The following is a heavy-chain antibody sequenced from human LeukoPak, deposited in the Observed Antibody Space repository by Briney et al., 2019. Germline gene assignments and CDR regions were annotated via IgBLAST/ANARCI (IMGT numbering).Heavy chain of an antibody. J-gene: IGHJ4*02. V-gene: IGHV7-4-1*02. CDR3: ARAREGYFYASGRPYYFDY. D-gene: IGHD3-10*01. CDR2: INTNTGNP. CDR1: GYTFTRFS. Sequence: ASVKVSCKASGYTFTRFSMNWVRQAPGQGLEWMGWINTNTGNPTYVQGFTGRFVFSLDTSVNTAYLQISSLKAEDTAVYCCARAREGYFYASGRPYYFDYWGQGSLVTVSS.